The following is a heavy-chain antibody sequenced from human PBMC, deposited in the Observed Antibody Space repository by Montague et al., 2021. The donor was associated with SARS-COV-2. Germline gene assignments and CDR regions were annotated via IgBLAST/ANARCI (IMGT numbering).Heavy chain of an antibody. CDR3: ARDDLIVGNTKDYYYGIDV. V-gene: IGHV3-11*01. Sequence: FRRLSCAASGLTFSDYYMSWIRQAPGKGLEWVSHISSSGSTINYADSVKGRFTISRDNAKNSLYLQMNSLRAEDTALYYCARDDLIVGNTKDYYYGIDVWGQGTTVTVSS. CDR1: GLTFSDYY. J-gene: IGHJ6*02. CDR2: ISSSGSTI. D-gene: IGHD1-26*01.